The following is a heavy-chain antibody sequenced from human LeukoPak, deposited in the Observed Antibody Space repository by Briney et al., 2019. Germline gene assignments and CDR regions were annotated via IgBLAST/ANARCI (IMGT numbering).Heavy chain of an antibody. CDR3: AVLVPAAPAGA. CDR2: IYYSGST. D-gene: IGHD2-2*01. Sequence: SETLSLTCTVSGGSISSSSYYWRWIRQPPGKGLEWIGSIYYSGSTYYNPSLKSLVSISVDTSKNQFSLKLCSATAANTAVYYCAVLVPAAPAGAWGERTLVTVSS. CDR1: GGSISSSSYY. J-gene: IGHJ5*02. V-gene: IGHV4-39*01.